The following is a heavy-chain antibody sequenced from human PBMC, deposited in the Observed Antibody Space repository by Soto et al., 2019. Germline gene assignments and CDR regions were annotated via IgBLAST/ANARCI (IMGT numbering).Heavy chain of an antibody. CDR2: ISPYNGNT. V-gene: IGHV1-18*04. CDR3: ARGYYDFWSGYLTPDWFDP. J-gene: IGHJ5*02. Sequence: ASVKVSCKASGYTFTSYGISWVRQAPGQGLEWMGWISPYNGNTNYAQKLQDRVTMTTDTSTSTAYMELRSLRSDDTAVYYCARGYYDFWSGYLTPDWFDPWGQGTLVTVSS. CDR1: GYTFTSYG. D-gene: IGHD3-3*01.